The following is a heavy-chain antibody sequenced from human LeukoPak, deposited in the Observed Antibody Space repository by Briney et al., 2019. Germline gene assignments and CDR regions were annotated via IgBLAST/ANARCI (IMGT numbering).Heavy chain of an antibody. Sequence: ASVKVSCKASGYTFTSYYMHWVRQAPGQGLEWMGIINPSGGSTSYAQKFQGRVTMTRDTSTSTVYMELSSLRSEDTAVYHCAREDGDYDDAFDIWGQGTMVTVSS. CDR2: INPSGGST. CDR1: GYTFTSYY. CDR3: AREDGDYDDAFDI. D-gene: IGHD4-17*01. J-gene: IGHJ3*02. V-gene: IGHV1-46*01.